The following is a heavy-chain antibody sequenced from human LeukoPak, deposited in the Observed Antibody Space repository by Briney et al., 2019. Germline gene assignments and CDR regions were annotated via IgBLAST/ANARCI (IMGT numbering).Heavy chain of an antibody. CDR3: ARERGYSGYDSVEYDAFDI. CDR2: INHSGST. Sequence: SETLSLTCAVYGGSFSGYYWSWIRQPPGKGLEWIGEINHSGSTNYNPSLKSRVTISVDTSKNQFSLKLSSVTAADTAVYYCARERGYSGYDSVEYDAFDIWGQGTMVTVSS. J-gene: IGHJ3*02. V-gene: IGHV4-34*01. D-gene: IGHD5-12*01. CDR1: GGSFSGYY.